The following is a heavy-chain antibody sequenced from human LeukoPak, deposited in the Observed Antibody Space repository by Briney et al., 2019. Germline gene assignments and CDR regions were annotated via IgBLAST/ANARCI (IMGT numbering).Heavy chain of an antibody. V-gene: IGHV1-69*04. CDR1: GGTFSSYA. J-gene: IGHJ4*02. D-gene: IGHD2-15*01. CDR3: ARSLEVNCSGGSCDDY. CDR2: IIPIFGIA. Sequence: GASVKASCKASGGTFSSYAISWVRQAPGQGLEWMGRIIPIFGIANYAQKFQGRVTITADKSTSTAYMELSSLRSEDTAVYYCARSLEVNCSGGSCDDYWGQGTLVTVSS.